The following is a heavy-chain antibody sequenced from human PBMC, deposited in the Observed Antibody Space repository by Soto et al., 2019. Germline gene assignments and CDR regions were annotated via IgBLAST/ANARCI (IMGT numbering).Heavy chain of an antibody. V-gene: IGHV3-30*18. CDR2: ISYDGSNK. D-gene: IGHD3-3*01. CDR1: GFTFSSYG. Sequence: PGGSLRLSCAASGFTFSSYGMHWVRQAPGKGLEWVAVISYDGSNKYYADSVKGRFTISRDNSKNTLYLQMNSLRAEDTAVYYCAKGGYYDFWSGYSDDYWGQGTLGTVSS. J-gene: IGHJ4*02. CDR3: AKGGYYDFWSGYSDDY.